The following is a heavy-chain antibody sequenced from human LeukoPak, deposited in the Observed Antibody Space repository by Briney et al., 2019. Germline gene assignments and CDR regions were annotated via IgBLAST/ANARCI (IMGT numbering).Heavy chain of an antibody. CDR1: GFTFSDYY. CDR3: AKGTHSSSWHWYDP. J-gene: IGHJ5*02. CDR2: IDSSGDVI. Sequence: KTGGSLRLSCAASGFTFSDYYMTWIRQAPGKGLEWLSYIDSSGDVIYYADSVKGRFTISRDNAKNSVFLQMNSLRAEDTAVYYCAKGTHSSSWHWYDPWGQGTLVTVSS. D-gene: IGHD3-22*01. V-gene: IGHV3-11*01.